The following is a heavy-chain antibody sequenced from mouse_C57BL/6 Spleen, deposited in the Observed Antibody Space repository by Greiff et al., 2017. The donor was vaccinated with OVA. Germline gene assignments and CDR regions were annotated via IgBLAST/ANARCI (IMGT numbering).Heavy chain of an antibody. Sequence: VQLQQSGPELVKPGASVKISCKASGYTFTDYYINWVKQRPGQGLEWIGWIFPGSGSTYYNEKFKGKATLTVDKSSSTAYMLLSSLTSEDSAVYFCARGEGYDYDVRGYAMDYWGQGTSVTVSS. CDR1: GYTFTDYY. CDR2: IFPGSGST. CDR3: ARGEGYDYDVRGYAMDY. J-gene: IGHJ4*01. D-gene: IGHD2-4*01. V-gene: IGHV1-75*01.